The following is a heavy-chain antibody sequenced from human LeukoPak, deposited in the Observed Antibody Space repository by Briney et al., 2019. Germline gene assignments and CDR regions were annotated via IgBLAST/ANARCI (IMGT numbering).Heavy chain of an antibody. Sequence: SQTLSLTCTVSGRSISSGDYYWSWLRQPPGKGLEWIVYIYYSGSTYYNPSLKSRVTISVDTSKNQFSLKLSSVTAADTAVYYCARVGDYYDSSGYYLFDYWGQGTLVTVSS. J-gene: IGHJ4*02. CDR1: GRSISSGDYY. CDR2: IYYSGST. D-gene: IGHD3-22*01. CDR3: ARVGDYYDSSGYYLFDY. V-gene: IGHV4-30-4*01.